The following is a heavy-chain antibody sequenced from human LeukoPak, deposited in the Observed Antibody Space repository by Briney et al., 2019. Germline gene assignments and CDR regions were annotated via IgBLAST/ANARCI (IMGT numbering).Heavy chain of an antibody. D-gene: IGHD4-17*01. Sequence: GASVKVSCKASGYTFTSYDINWVRQATGQGLEWMGWMNPNSGNTGYAQKFQGRVTMTRNTSISTAYMELSSLRSEDTAVYYCASVLRWHDAFDIWGQGTKVTVSS. J-gene: IGHJ3*02. CDR3: ASVLRWHDAFDI. V-gene: IGHV1-8*01. CDR1: GYTFTSYD. CDR2: MNPNSGNT.